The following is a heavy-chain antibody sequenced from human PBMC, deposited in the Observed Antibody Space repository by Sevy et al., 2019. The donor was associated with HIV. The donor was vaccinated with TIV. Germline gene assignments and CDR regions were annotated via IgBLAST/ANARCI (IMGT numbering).Heavy chain of an antibody. CDR2: IYSDGTT. CDR3: ARGKSGYGYALNY. V-gene: IGHV3-66*01. CDR1: GFTVNSNY. Sequence: GGSLRLSCAASGFTVNSNYMTWVRQAPGKGLEGVSVIYSDGTTYHADSVKDRFTITRDNSTNTLYLQMNSLRAEDTAVYYCARGKSGYGYALNYWGQGTLVTVSS. D-gene: IGHD5-18*01. J-gene: IGHJ4*02.